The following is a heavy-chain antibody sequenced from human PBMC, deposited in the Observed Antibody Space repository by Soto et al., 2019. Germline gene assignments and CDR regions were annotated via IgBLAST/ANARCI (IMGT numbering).Heavy chain of an antibody. V-gene: IGHV1-18*01. CDR2: ISGFNDDT. Sequence: QVQLVQSGAEMKNPGASVKVSCKASGYTFTSYGISWVRQAPGQGLEWMGWISGFNDDTKHAQKLQGRATMTKDTSTSTAYMELRSLKSDDTAVYYCARSGSYYPARNWFAPWGQGTLVTVSS. J-gene: IGHJ5*02. CDR3: ARSGSYYPARNWFAP. D-gene: IGHD3-10*01. CDR1: GYTFTSYG.